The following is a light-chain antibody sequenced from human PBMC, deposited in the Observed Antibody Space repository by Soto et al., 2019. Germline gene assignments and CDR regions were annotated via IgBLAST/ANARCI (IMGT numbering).Light chain of an antibody. V-gene: IGLV2-8*01. CDR1: SNDVGDYNY. Sequence: QSALTQPPSASGSPGQSVTISCTGTSNDVGDYNYVSWYQQHPGKAPKLMIYEVSKRPSGVPDRFSASKSGNTASLTVSGLQAEDEAAYYCSSLAGSNIVVFGGGTQLTV. J-gene: IGLJ2*01. CDR2: EVS. CDR3: SSLAGSNIVV.